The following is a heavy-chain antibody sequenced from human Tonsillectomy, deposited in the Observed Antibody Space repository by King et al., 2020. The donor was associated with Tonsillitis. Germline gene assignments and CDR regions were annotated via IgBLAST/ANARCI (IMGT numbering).Heavy chain of an antibody. CDR3: AKHDGAYTNGWFE. Sequence: VQLQESGPGLLKPSETLSLTCTVSGASISSSHYYWGWVRQPPGKGLEWIGSLYYGGSTYYSPSLKSRVTISVDTSKNQLSLRLTSVTAADTAVYYCAKHDGAYTNGWFEWGQGALVTVSS. V-gene: IGHV4-39*01. J-gene: IGHJ4*02. CDR2: LYYGGST. D-gene: IGHD6-19*01. CDR1: GASISSSHYY.